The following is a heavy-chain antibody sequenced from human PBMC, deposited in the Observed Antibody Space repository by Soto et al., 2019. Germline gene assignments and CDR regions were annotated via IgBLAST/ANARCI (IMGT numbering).Heavy chain of an antibody. Sequence: EVQLVESGGGLVQPGGSLRLSCAASGFTFSSDNMNWVRQAPGKGLEWLSYISSGSSTIYYADSVKGRFTISRDNAKNSLYLQMNSLRDEDTAVYYCARDRKYGDALDYWGQGTLVTVSS. CDR3: ARDRKYGDALDY. V-gene: IGHV3-48*02. J-gene: IGHJ4*02. CDR1: GFTFSSDN. CDR2: ISSGSSTI. D-gene: IGHD4-17*01.